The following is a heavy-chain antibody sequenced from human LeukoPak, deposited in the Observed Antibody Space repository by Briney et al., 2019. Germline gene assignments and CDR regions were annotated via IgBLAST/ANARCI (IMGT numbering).Heavy chain of an antibody. CDR1: GFTFSSYS. Sequence: GGSLRLSCAASGFTFSSYSMNWVRQAPGKGLEWVSSISSSSSYIYYADSVKGRFTISRDNSRNTLYLQMNSLRVEDTAVYYCAKAQHISTWGYFDSWGQGILVTVSS. J-gene: IGHJ4*02. CDR2: ISSSSSYI. D-gene: IGHD6-13*01. V-gene: IGHV3-21*04. CDR3: AKAQHISTWGYFDS.